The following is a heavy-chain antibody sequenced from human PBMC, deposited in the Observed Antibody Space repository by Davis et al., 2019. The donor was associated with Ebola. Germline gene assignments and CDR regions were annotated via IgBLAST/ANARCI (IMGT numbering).Heavy chain of an antibody. D-gene: IGHD2-21*01. CDR2: ITSSSSTI. CDR1: GFTFSSYS. J-gene: IGHJ4*02. Sequence: GGSLRLSCAASGFTFSSYSMNWVRQAPGKGLEWVSYITSSSSTIYYADSVKGRFTISRDNAKNSLYLQMNSLRGEDTAVYYCARERGGIRGDYVDYWGQGTLVTVSS. CDR3: ARERGGIRGDYVDY. V-gene: IGHV3-48*01.